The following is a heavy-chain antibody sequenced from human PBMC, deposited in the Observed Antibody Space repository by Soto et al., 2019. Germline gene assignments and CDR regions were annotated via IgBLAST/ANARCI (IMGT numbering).Heavy chain of an antibody. Sequence: PGGSLRLSCAASGFTVSSNYMSWVRQAPGKGLEWVSVIYSGGSTYYADSVKGRFTISRDNSKNTLYLQMNSLRAEDTAVYYCARWSSGWYNYYYYGMDVWGQGTTVTVSS. CDR3: ARWSSGWYNYYYYGMDV. V-gene: IGHV3-66*01. J-gene: IGHJ6*02. D-gene: IGHD6-19*01. CDR1: GFTVSSNY. CDR2: IYSGGST.